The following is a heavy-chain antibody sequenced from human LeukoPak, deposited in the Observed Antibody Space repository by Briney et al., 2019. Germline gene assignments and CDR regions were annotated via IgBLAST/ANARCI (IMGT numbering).Heavy chain of an antibody. CDR1: GFTFTSYW. D-gene: IGHD3-10*01. Sequence: GGSLRLPCAASGFTFTSYWMTWVRQAPGEGLEWVANIKQDGSVKNYVDSLRGRFTISRDNAKDSLYLQMNSLRAEDTAVYFCARNYYYRFDYWGQGTLVAVSS. CDR3: ARNYYYRFDY. J-gene: IGHJ4*02. V-gene: IGHV3-7*01. CDR2: IKQDGSVK.